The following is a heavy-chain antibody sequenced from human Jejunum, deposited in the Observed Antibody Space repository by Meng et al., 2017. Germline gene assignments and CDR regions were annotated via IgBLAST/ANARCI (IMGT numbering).Heavy chain of an antibody. CDR3: ARKGALEPLDY. CDR1: GFSLSTRGVG. D-gene: IGHD1-1*01. Sequence: QIPSKESGPTLVKPTQTLTLTCTFSGFSLSTRGVGVGWICQPPGKALEWLAVIYWDDDKRYSPSLKTRVTITKDTSKNQVVLTMTNMDPVDTATYYCARKGALEPLDYWGQGTLVTVSS. J-gene: IGHJ4*02. V-gene: IGHV2-5*02. CDR2: IYWDDDK.